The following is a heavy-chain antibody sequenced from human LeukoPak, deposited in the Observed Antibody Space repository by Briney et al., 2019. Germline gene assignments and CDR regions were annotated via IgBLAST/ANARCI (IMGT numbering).Heavy chain of an antibody. V-gene: IGHV4-39*01. D-gene: IGHD6-19*01. CDR3: ARRGSSGWYYRYFQH. CDR2: ISYSGST. J-gene: IGHJ1*01. CDR1: GGSISSSSYY. Sequence: PSETLSLTCTVSGGSISSSSYYWGWIRQPPGKGLEWIGSISYSGSTYYNPSLKSRVTISGDTSKNQFSLKLSSVTAADTAVYYCARRGSSGWYYRYFQHWGQGTLVTVSS.